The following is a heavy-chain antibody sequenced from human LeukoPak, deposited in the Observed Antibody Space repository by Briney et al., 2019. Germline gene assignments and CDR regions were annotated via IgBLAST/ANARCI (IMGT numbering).Heavy chain of an antibody. D-gene: IGHD2-21*02. J-gene: IGHJ4*02. CDR2: INTHESVA. V-gene: IGHV3-74*01. CDR1: GFTFSSYW. Sequence: GGSLRLSCAASGFTFSSYWMHWVRQAPGKGLVWVSRINTHESVATYADSVKGRFNISRDNAKNTLYLQMNSLRVEDTAVYYCVRDDSYRLEWGQGTLVTVSS. CDR3: VRDDSYRLE.